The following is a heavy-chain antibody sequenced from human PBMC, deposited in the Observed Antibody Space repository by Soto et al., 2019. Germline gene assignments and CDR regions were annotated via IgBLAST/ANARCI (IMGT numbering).Heavy chain of an antibody. V-gene: IGHV3-74*01. CDR3: AKDWGTTGIGGWFDS. D-gene: IGHD1-1*01. CDR1: GFTFSSYW. CDR2: INSDGSST. Sequence: EVQLVESGGGLVQPGESLRLSCAASGFTFSSYWMHWVRQAPGKGLVWVSRINSDGSSTSYAGSVKGRFTISRDNAKNTLYLQMNSLRAEDTAVYYCAKDWGTTGIGGWFDSWGQGTLVTVSS. J-gene: IGHJ5*01.